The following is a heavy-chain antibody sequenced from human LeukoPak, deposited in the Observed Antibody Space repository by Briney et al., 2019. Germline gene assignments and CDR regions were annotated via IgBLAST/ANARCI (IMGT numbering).Heavy chain of an antibody. J-gene: IGHJ4*02. V-gene: IGHV1-3*01. D-gene: IGHD1-1*01. CDR2: ISAGNGNT. Sequence: GASVKVSCKASGYTFAGYAIFWVRQAPGQRLEWMGWISAGNGNTRYSQKFHDRLTIIRDTPASTVYIELSSLRSEDTAIYYCARDRGKYLPPYRGQGTLVTVSS. CDR3: ARDRGKYLPPY. CDR1: GYTFAGYA.